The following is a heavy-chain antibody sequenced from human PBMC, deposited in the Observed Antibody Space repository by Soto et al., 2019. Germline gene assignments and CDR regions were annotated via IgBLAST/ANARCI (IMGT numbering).Heavy chain of an antibody. CDR3: ATSHPYGSGSYRFDY. Sequence: PSETLSLTCTVSGGSISSSIYYWVWIRQPPGKVLEWIGSIYYSGSTYYNPSLKSRVTISVDTSKNQFSLKLSSVTAADTAVYYCATSHPYGSGSYRFDYWGQGTLVTVSS. V-gene: IGHV4-39*01. CDR1: GGSISSSIYY. J-gene: IGHJ4*02. CDR2: IYYSGST. D-gene: IGHD3-16*02.